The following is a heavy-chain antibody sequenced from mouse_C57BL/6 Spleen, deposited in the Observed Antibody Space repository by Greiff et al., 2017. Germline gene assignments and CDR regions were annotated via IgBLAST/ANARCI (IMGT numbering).Heavy chain of an antibody. CDR1: GYTFTSYW. CDR2: IHPNSGST. V-gene: IGHV1-64*01. J-gene: IGHJ4*01. D-gene: IGHD2-2*01. Sequence: QVQLQQSGAELVKPGASVKLSCKASGYTFTSYWMHWVKQRPGQGLEWIGMIHPNSGSTNYNEKFKSKATLTVDKSSSTAYMQLSSLTSEDSAVYYCARGYGYDGAMDYWGQGTSVTVSS. CDR3: ARGYGYDGAMDY.